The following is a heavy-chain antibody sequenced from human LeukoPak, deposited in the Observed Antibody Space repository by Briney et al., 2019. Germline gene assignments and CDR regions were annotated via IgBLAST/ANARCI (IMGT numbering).Heavy chain of an antibody. CDR2: ISYDGSNK. D-gene: IGHD6-13*01. Sequence: QPGRSLTLSCAASEFTFTTYGMHWVRQAPGKGLEWVAVISYDGSNKYYADSVKGRFTISRDNSKNTLYLQMNSLRAEDTAVYYCAKARSSSPYGIDVWGQGTTVTASS. CDR1: EFTFTTYG. J-gene: IGHJ6*02. V-gene: IGHV3-30*18. CDR3: AKARSSSPYGIDV.